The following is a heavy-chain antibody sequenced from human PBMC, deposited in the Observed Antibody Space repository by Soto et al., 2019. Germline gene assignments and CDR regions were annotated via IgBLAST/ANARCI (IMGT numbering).Heavy chain of an antibody. CDR1: GGTFSSYA. Sequence: ASVKVSCKASGGTFSSYAISWVRQAPGQGLEWMGGIIPIFGTANYAQKFQGRVTITADESTSTAYMELSSLRSEDTAVYYCAGEMGSFFGVVTYAFDIWGQGTMVTVS. CDR2: IIPIFGTA. J-gene: IGHJ3*02. CDR3: AGEMGSFFGVVTYAFDI. V-gene: IGHV1-69*13. D-gene: IGHD3-3*01.